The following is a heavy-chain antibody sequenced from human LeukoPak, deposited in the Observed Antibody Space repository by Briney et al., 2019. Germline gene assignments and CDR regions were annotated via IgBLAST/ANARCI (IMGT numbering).Heavy chain of an antibody. D-gene: IGHD5-18*01. Sequence: SETLSLTCTVSGGSISSSIAYWGWIRQPPGKGLEWIGSIYYSKNTYYNPSLKSRVTISADTSKNQFSLTLGSVSATDTAVYYCVSPRGFSYGYFDYWGQGTLVTVSS. CDR3: VSPRGFSYGYFDY. CDR1: GGSISSSIAY. V-gene: IGHV4-39*01. CDR2: IYYSKNT. J-gene: IGHJ4*02.